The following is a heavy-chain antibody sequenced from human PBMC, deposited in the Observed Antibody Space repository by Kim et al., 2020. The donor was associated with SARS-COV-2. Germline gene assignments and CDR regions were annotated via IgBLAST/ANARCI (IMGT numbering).Heavy chain of an antibody. CDR3: ARGGWNWRYFDL. V-gene: IGHV1-69*01. Sequence: NYEQKFQGRVTITADESTSTAYMELSSLRSEDTAVYYCARGGWNWRYFDLWGRGTLVTVSS. D-gene: IGHD1-7*01. J-gene: IGHJ2*01.